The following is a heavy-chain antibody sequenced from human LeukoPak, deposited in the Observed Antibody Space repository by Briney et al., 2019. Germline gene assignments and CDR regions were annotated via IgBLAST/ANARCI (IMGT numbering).Heavy chain of an antibody. D-gene: IGHD1-1*01. CDR3: ARVNINNWHSCDY. CDR2: IYHSGSP. V-gene: IGHV4-4*02. Sequence: ETLSLTCAVSGGSISSSSGNCWTWVRQPPGKGLEWIGEIYHSGSPNYNPSLKSRVTISVDKSRNHFSLNLSSVTAADTAVYYCARVNINNWHSCDYWGQGTLVTVSS. CDR1: GGSISSSSGNC. J-gene: IGHJ4*02.